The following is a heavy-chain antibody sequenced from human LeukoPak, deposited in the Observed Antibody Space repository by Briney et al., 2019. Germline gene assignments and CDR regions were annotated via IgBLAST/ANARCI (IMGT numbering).Heavy chain of an antibody. Sequence: PGGSLRLSCAASGFTFSNYWMHWVRHVPGKGLVWVSRINPGGSSTTYADSVKGRFIISRDNAKNTLYLQMNSLRAEDTAVYYCARSNQADDYWGQGTLVTVSS. V-gene: IGHV3-74*01. D-gene: IGHD4-11*01. CDR2: INPGGSST. CDR3: ARSNQADDY. J-gene: IGHJ4*02. CDR1: GFTFSNYW.